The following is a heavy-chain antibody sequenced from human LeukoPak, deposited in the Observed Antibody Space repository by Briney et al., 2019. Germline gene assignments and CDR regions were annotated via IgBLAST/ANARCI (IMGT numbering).Heavy chain of an antibody. CDR1: GGSISTYY. D-gene: IGHD2-21*01. Sequence: SETLSLTCAVSGGSISTYYWSWIRQSPGKGLEWIGYIYHNGDTRYNPSLKSRVTISVDTSKNHFSLKLNSVTTADTAVYYCAKEGYSGADFDSWGQGTLVTVSS. J-gene: IGHJ4*02. V-gene: IGHV4-59*01. CDR2: IYHNGDT. CDR3: AKEGYSGADFDS.